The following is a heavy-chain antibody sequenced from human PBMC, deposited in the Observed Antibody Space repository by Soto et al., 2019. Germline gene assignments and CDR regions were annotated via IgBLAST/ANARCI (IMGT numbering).Heavy chain of an antibody. V-gene: IGHV1-2*02. Sequence: ASVKVSCKASGHTFSGYYVHWVRQAPGQGLEWMGWVNPNSGGTHYAQKFQGRVSMTRDTSLSAVYMELRSLRRDDMAVYFCASDYVGDDLTATTGEWGRFWGQRTLVTVSS. J-gene: IGHJ4*02. CDR3: ASDYVGDDLTATTGEWGRF. D-gene: IGHD1-26*01. CDR1: GHTFSGYY. CDR2: VNPNSGGT.